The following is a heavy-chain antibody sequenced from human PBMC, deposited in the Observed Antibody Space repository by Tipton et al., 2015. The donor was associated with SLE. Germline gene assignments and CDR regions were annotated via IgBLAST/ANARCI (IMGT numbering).Heavy chain of an antibody. V-gene: IGHV3-30*02. J-gene: IGHJ3*02. D-gene: IGHD6-13*01. CDR2: IRYDGSNK. Sequence: SLRLSCAASGFTFSSYGMHWVRQAPGKGLEWVAFIRYDGSNKYYADSVKGRFTISRDNSKNTLYLQMNSLRAEDTAVYYCAKGSMMAAAARDAFDIWGQGTMVTVSS. CDR1: GFTFSSYG. CDR3: AKGSMMAAAARDAFDI.